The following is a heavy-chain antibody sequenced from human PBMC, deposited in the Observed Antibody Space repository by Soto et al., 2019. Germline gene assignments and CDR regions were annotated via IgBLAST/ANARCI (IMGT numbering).Heavy chain of an antibody. J-gene: IGHJ6*03. CDR1: GYTFTSYY. Sequence: QVQLVQSGAEVKKPGASVKVSCKASGYTFTSYYMHWVRQAPGQGLEWMGIINPSGGRTSYAQKFPGGVPMTRDTSTSIVDMELSSLRSEDTAVYYCARDYGYCSSTICYFNYYYYYYMDVWGKGTTVTVSS. CDR2: INPSGGRT. V-gene: IGHV1-46*03. D-gene: IGHD2-2*01. CDR3: ARDYGYCSSTICYFNYYYYYYMDV.